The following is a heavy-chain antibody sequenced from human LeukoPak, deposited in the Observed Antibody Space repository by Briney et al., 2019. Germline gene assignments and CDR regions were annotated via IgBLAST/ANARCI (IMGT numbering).Heavy chain of an antibody. CDR1: GDSISSGSYY. V-gene: IGHV4-61*02. CDR3: ARGPPTQHYYYYYMDV. J-gene: IGHJ6*03. CDR2: IYITGNT. Sequence: SQTLSLTCTVSGDSISSGSYYWSWVRQPAGKGLEWLARIYITGNTRNNPSLKSRVTTSVDTSKNQFSLKLTSVTAADTAVYYCARGPPTQHYYYYYMDVWGKGTTVTVSS.